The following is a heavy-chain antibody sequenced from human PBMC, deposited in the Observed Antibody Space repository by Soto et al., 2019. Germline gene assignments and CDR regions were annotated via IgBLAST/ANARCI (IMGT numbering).Heavy chain of an antibody. J-gene: IGHJ6*02. V-gene: IGHV1-69*08. CDR2: IITVLGTT. CDR1: GDTFSSYA. CDR3: ARRRYCGYDCYHKHYYGMDV. Sequence: QVQLVQSGAELKKTGSSVKVSCRASGDTFSSYAGNWVRQAPGRGLEWMGRIITVLGTTDYAQNFKGGLTITAEKSTKTVYMELSSLRSEDTAVYYCARRRYCGYDCYHKHYYGMDVWGQGTTVTVAS. D-gene: IGHD2-21*01.